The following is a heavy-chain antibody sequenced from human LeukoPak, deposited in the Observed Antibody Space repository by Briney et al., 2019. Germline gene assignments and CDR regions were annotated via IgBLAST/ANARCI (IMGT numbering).Heavy chain of an antibody. CDR2: IYYSGST. J-gene: IGHJ4*02. V-gene: IGHV4-39*01. CDR1: GGSISSSSYY. Sequence: SETLSLTCTASGGSISSSSYYWGWIRQPPGKGLEWIGSIYYSGSTYYNPSLKSRVTISVDTSKNQFSLKLSSVTAADTAVYYCARRIQTYYYDSSGYLEHDYWGQGTLVTVSS. CDR3: ARRIQTYYYDSSGYLEHDY. D-gene: IGHD3-22*01.